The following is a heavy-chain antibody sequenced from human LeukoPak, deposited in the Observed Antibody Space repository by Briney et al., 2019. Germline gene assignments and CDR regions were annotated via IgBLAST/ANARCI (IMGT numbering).Heavy chain of an antibody. CDR3: ARVFQWYSSSWYLGY. J-gene: IGHJ4*02. Sequence: ASVKVFCKASGYTFTGYAMNWVRQAPGQGLEWMGWINTNTGNPTYAQGFTGRFVFSLDTSVSTAYLQISSLKAEDTAVYYCARVFQWYSSSWYLGYWGQGTLVTVSS. V-gene: IGHV7-4-1*02. CDR2: INTNTGNP. D-gene: IGHD6-13*01. CDR1: GYTFTGYA.